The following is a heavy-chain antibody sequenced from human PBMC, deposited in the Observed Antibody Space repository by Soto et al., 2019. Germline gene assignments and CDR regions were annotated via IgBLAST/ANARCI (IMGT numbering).Heavy chain of an antibody. Sequence: PGGSLRLSCAAWGFSLSDHTMNWVGQAPGEGLEWVSSISSDSSYKYYTDSVKGRFTVSRDNAQNSLYLQMNSLRAEDTVVYYCARGFCTRSSCYIAACYSYRMDVWGQGATVTVSS. J-gene: IGHJ6*02. D-gene: IGHD2-2*01. CDR1: GFSLSDHT. CDR3: ARGFCTRSSCYIAACYSYRMDV. V-gene: IGHV3-21*01. CDR2: ISSDSSYK.